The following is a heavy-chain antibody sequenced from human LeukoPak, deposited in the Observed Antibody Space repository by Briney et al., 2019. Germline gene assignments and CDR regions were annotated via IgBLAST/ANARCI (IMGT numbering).Heavy chain of an antibody. CDR3: AKDRRLAAVDY. V-gene: IGHV3-21*04. CDR2: ISGSSTDI. J-gene: IGHJ4*02. Sequence: PGGSLRLSCAASGFTFSNYAMNWVRQAPGKGLEWVSSISGSSTDIYYADSVRGRFTISRDNAKNSLYLQINSLRAEDTAVYYCAKDRRLAAVDYGGQGTLVTVSS. CDR1: GFTFSNYA. D-gene: IGHD6-25*01.